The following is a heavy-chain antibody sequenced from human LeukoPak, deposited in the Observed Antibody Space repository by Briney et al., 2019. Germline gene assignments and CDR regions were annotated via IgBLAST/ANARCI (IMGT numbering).Heavy chain of an antibody. CDR1: SGSVSSYY. J-gene: IGHJ3*02. Sequence: PSETLSLTCLVSSGSVSSYYWTWIRQPPGKGLEWIGYIYHTGSNNYRPSLKSRVTMYVDTSKNQLSLKLSSVTAADTAMYYCARARYTNSWYAVDIWGQGTMVTVSS. CDR2: IYHTGSN. D-gene: IGHD6-13*01. CDR3: ARARYTNSWYAVDI. V-gene: IGHV4-59*08.